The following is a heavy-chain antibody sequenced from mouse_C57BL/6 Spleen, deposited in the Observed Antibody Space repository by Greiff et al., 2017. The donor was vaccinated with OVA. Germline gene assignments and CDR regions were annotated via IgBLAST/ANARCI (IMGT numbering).Heavy chain of an antibody. Sequence: EVQRVESGPGLVKPSQSLSLTCSVTGYSITSGYYWNWIRQFPGNKLEWMGYISYDGSNNYNPSLKNRISITRDTSKNQFFLKLNSVTTEDTATYYCAYYDYYFDYWGQGTTLTVSS. J-gene: IGHJ2*01. D-gene: IGHD2-4*01. CDR2: ISYDGSN. V-gene: IGHV3-6*01. CDR3: AYYDYYFDY. CDR1: GYSITSGYY.